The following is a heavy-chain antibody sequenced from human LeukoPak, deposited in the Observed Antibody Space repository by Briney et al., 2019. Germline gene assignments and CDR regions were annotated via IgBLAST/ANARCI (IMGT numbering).Heavy chain of an antibody. D-gene: IGHD3-9*01. J-gene: IGHJ4*02. CDR2: INWNGGST. CDR1: GFTFDDYG. V-gene: IGHV3-20*04. CDR3: ARTYYDILTAYNPYFDY. Sequence: GGSLRLSCAASGFTFDDYGMSWVRQAPGKGLEWVSGINWNGGSTGYADSVKGRFTISRDNAKNSLYLQMNSLRAEDTAVYYCARTYYDILTAYNPYFDYWGQGTLVTVSS.